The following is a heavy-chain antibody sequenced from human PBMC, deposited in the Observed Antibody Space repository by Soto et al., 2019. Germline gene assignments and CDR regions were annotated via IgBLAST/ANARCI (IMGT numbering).Heavy chain of an antibody. CDR2: ILYDGRNK. Sequence: QVQVVESGGGVVQPGRSLRLSCEASGFTFSSYAMHWVRQAPGKGLEWVAVILYDGRNKYYADSVKGRFTISRDNSKNPQYLQMNSLRAEDTAVYYCVSRQGTFDYYYGMDVWVQGTMVTVSS. CDR3: VSRQGTFDYYYGMDV. V-gene: IGHV3-30*04. D-gene: IGHD1-1*01. J-gene: IGHJ6*02. CDR1: GFTFSSYA.